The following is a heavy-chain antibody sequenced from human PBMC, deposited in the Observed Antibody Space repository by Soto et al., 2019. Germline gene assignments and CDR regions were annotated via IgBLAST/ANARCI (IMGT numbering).Heavy chain of an antibody. CDR2: IYYSGST. Sequence: PSETLSLTCTVSGGSVSSGRYYWSWIRQAPGKGLEWIGYIYYSGSTNYNPSLKSRVTISVDTSKNQFSLKLSSVTAADTAVYYCATFIFNYCSGGSCYSSDYYGMDLWGQGTTVTVSS. CDR1: GGSVSSGRYY. V-gene: IGHV4-61*01. J-gene: IGHJ6*02. CDR3: ATFIFNYCSGGSCYSSDYYGMDL. D-gene: IGHD2-15*01.